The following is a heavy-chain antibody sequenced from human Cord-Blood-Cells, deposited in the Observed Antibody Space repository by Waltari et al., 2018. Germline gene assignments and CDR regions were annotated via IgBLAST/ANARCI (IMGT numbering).Heavy chain of an antibody. CDR1: GFTFSRYW. Sequence: EVQLVESGGGLVQPGGSLRLSCAASGFTFSRYWMSWVRQAPGKGLGWVANIKQDGSEKYYVDSVKGRFTISRDNAKNSLYLQMNSLRAEDTAVYYCARDPDSSGYPYYFDYWGQGTLVTVSS. CDR2: IKQDGSEK. D-gene: IGHD3-22*01. V-gene: IGHV3-7*01. CDR3: ARDPDSSGYPYYFDY. J-gene: IGHJ4*02.